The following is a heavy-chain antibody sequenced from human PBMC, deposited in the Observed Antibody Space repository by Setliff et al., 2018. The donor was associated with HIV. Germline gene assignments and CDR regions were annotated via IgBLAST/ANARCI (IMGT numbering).Heavy chain of an antibody. J-gene: IGHJ5*02. CDR3: ARPRRVRSRAWYWFDI. D-gene: IGHD6-19*01. V-gene: IGHV4-38-2*01. CDR1: GYLISGGFY. CDR2: IYNSGST. Sequence: SETLSLTCDVSGYLISGGFYWGWIRQPPGKGLEWIGNIYNSGSTYYNPSLKRRVTISLDRSKTQFSPQLSFVTAADTAVYYCARPRRVRSRAWYWFDIWGQGTLVTVSS.